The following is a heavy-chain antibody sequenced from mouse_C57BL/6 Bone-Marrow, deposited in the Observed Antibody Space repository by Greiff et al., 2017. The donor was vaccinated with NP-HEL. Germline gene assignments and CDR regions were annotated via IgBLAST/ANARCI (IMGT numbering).Heavy chain of an antibody. D-gene: IGHD1-1*01. V-gene: IGHV1-64*01. J-gene: IGHJ1*03. CDR1: GYTFTSYW. CDR3: ASPVVAPSYWYFDV. Sequence: VQLQQPGAELVKPGASVKLSCKASGYTFTSYWMHWVKQRPGQGLEWIGMIHPNSGSTNYNEKFKSKATLTVDKSSSTAYMQLSSLTSEDSAVYYGASPVVAPSYWYFDVWGTGTTVTVSS. CDR2: IHPNSGST.